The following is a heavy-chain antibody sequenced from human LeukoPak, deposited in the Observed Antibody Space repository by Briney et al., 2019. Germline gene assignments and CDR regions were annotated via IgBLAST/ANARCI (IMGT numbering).Heavy chain of an antibody. J-gene: IGHJ5*02. CDR2: IIPIFGTA. D-gene: IGHD1-1*01. CDR1: GGTFSSYA. CDR3: ARGAIGTLNWFDP. V-gene: IGHV1-69*06. Sequence: GASVKVSCKASGGTFSSYAISWVRQAPGQGLEWMGGIIPIFGTANYAQKFQGRVTITADKSTSTAYMELSSLRSEDTAVYYCARGAIGTLNWFDPWGQGTLVTVSS.